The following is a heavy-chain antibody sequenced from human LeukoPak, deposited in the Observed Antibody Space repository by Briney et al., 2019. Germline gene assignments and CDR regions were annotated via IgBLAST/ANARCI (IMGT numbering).Heavy chain of an antibody. CDR2: IYHSGST. D-gene: IGHD3-22*01. CDR3: ARGEYYYDSSGYSPGY. V-gene: IGHV4-4*02. J-gene: IGHJ4*02. Sequence: SGTLSLTCAVSGGSISSSNWWSWVRQPPGKGLEWIGEIYHSGSTNYNPSLKSRVTISVDKSKSQFSLKLSSVTAADTAVYYCARGEYYYDSSGYSPGYWGQGTLVTVSS. CDR1: GGSISSSNW.